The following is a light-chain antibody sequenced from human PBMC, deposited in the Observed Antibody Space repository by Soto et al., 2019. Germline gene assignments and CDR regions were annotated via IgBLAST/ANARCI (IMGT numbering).Light chain of an antibody. CDR1: QSVSSN. CDR3: QQYVTSPWA. CDR2: GAS. V-gene: IGKV3-20*01. J-gene: IGKJ1*01. Sequence: ATLSCRASQSVSSNLAWYQQKPGQAPRLLIYGASNRATGIPDRFSGSGSGTDFTLTISRLEPEDLAVYYCQQYVTSPWAFGQGTKVDIK.